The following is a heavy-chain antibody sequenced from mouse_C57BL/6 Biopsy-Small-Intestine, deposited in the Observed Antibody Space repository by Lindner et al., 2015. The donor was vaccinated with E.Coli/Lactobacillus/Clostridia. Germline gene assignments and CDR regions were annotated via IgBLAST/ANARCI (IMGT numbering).Heavy chain of an antibody. CDR3: TTGGVAY. V-gene: IGHV14-4*01. CDR1: GFNIKDDY. D-gene: IGHD1-1*02. J-gene: IGHJ3*01. Sequence: EVQLQESGAELVRPGAAVKLSCTASGFNIKDDYMYWVKQRPEQGLEWIGWIDPENGDTEYASRFQGKATITADTSSNTAYLQLSSLTSEDTAVYYCTTGGVAYWGQGTLVTVSA. CDR2: IDPENGDT.